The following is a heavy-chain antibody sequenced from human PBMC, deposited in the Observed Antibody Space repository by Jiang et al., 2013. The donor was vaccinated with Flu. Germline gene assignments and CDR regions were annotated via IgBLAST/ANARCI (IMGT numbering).Heavy chain of an antibody. CDR2: INHSGST. CDR3: ARSSLGEVGWFDP. J-gene: IGHJ5*02. D-gene: IGHD4-17*01. Sequence: KPSETLSLTCAVYGGSSAVTTGAGSAKPPGKGLEWIGEINHSGSTNYNPSLKSRVTISVDTSKNQFSLKLSSVTAADTAVYYCARSSLGEVGWFDPWGQGTLVTASS. V-gene: IGHV4-34*01. CDR1: GGSSAVTT.